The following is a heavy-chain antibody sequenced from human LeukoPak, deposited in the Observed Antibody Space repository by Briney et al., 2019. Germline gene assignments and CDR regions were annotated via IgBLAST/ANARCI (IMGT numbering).Heavy chain of an antibody. Sequence: SVKVSCKASGGTFSSYAISWVRQAPGQGLEWMGGIIPIFGTANYAQKFQGRITITADVSTSTAYMELSSLRFEDTAVYYCASVGSGSYLFDYWGQGILVTVSS. CDR3: ASVGSGSYLFDY. CDR2: IIPIFGTA. V-gene: IGHV1-69*13. CDR1: GGTFSSYA. D-gene: IGHD3-10*01. J-gene: IGHJ4*02.